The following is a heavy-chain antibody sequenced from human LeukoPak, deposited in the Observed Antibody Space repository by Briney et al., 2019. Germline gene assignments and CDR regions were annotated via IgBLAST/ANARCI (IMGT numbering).Heavy chain of an antibody. Sequence: SDTLSLTYTFSGGSLSSYYWSWIPEPPGKGLEWIGYLYTSGSTNYNPSLTSRVTISVDTSKNQFSLELSPVTAAHTAVVYLAGTAYYDILSGSGRDCRVQATLLTV. D-gene: IGHD3-9*01. J-gene: IGHJ4*02. CDR2: LYTSGST. CDR1: GGSLSSYY. CDR3: AGTAYYDILSGSGRDC. V-gene: IGHV4-4*09.